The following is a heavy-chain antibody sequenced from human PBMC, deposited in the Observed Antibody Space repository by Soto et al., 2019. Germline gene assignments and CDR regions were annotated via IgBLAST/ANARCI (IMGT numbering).Heavy chain of an antibody. CDR3: ATMGTPVTGLYYFDY. Sequence: QVQLQESGPGLVKPSQTLSLTCTVSGGSISSGNYYWSWMRQPPGKGLECIGFISYSGTTYYNASLWSRASISVDTSKNQFSLDLNSVTAADTAVYYCATMGTPVTGLYYFDYWGQGTLVTVSS. V-gene: IGHV4-30-4*01. D-gene: IGHD4-17*01. J-gene: IGHJ4*02. CDR1: GGSISSGNYY. CDR2: ISYSGTT.